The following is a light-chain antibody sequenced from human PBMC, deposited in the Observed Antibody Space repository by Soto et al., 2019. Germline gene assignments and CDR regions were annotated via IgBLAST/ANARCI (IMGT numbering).Light chain of an antibody. CDR2: RAS. J-gene: IGKJ1*01. CDR1: QSISSN. V-gene: IGKV3-15*01. CDR3: HQYENWPQT. Sequence: EIVMTQSPATLSVSPGERATLSCRASQSISSNLAWYQQKLGQAPRLLIYRASTRATGIPARFSGSGSGTEFTLTLSSLPSEDFALYYCHQYENWPQTFGQGIKVEI.